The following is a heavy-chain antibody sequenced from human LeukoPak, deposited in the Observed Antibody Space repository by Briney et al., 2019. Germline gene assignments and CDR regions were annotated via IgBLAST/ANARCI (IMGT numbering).Heavy chain of an antibody. CDR3: ARSGIAVAGNDY. Sequence: GGSLRLSCAASGFTFSSYWMHWVRQAPGKGLVWVSRINSDGSSTSYADSVKGRFTISRDNAKNTLYLQMNSLRAKDTAVYYCARSGIAVAGNDYWGQGTLVTVSS. D-gene: IGHD6-19*01. V-gene: IGHV3-74*01. CDR2: INSDGSST. J-gene: IGHJ4*02. CDR1: GFTFSSYW.